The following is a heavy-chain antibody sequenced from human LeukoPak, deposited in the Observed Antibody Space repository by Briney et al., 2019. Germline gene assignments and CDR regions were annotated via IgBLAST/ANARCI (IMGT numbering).Heavy chain of an antibody. D-gene: IGHD6-19*01. V-gene: IGHV1-69*13. Sequence: SVKVSCKASGGTFSSYAISWVRQAPGQGLEWMGGIIPIFGTANYAQKFQGRVTITADESTSTAYMELSSLRSEDTAVYYCARGDQRVSSGWYGMGYWGQGTLVTVSS. CDR3: ARGDQRVSSGWYGMGY. CDR1: GGTFSSYA. CDR2: IIPIFGTA. J-gene: IGHJ4*02.